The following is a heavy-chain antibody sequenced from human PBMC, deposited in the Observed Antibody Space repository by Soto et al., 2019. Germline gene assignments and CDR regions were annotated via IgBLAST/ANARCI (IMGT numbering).Heavy chain of an antibody. Sequence: PSETLSLTCAVSGVSIISNNWWSWVRQPPGKGLEWIWEIFHSGSSNYNPSLKSRVTTSVDKSKNHLSLNLNSVTAADTAVYFCDRAPVAYYSLDLWGPGTLVTVSS. V-gene: IGHV4-4*02. CDR1: GVSIISNNW. CDR3: DRAPVAYYSLDL. D-gene: IGHD4-4*01. CDR2: IFHSGSS. J-gene: IGHJ5*02.